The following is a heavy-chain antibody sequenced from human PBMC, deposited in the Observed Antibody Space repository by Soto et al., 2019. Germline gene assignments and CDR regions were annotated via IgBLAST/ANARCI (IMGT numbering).Heavy chain of an antibody. Sequence: QVQLVESGGGVVQPGRSLRLSCAASGFSFSNNGMHWVRQAPGKGLEWVAIISYDGSKKEYADSVKGRFTISRDNSKNTRYLQMNSRRVEDTAVFYCAKDRVESGLGEIDYWGQGTLVNVSS. CDR1: GFSFSNNG. CDR3: AKDRVESGLGEIDY. CDR2: ISYDGSKK. D-gene: IGHD3-16*01. J-gene: IGHJ4*02. V-gene: IGHV3-30*18.